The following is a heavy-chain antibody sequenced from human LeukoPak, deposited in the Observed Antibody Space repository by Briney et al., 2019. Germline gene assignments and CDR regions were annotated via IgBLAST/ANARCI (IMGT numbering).Heavy chain of an antibody. J-gene: IGHJ4*02. CDR2: ISSSSYI. V-gene: IGHV3-21*01. D-gene: IGHD2-15*01. Sequence: GGSLRLSCAASGFTFSSYSMNWVRQAPGKGLEWVSSISSSSYIYYADSVKGRFTISRDNAKNSLYLQMNSLRAEDTAVYYCARDTCSGGSCYSSWGQGTLVTVSS. CDR3: ARDTCSGGSCYSS. CDR1: GFTFSSYS.